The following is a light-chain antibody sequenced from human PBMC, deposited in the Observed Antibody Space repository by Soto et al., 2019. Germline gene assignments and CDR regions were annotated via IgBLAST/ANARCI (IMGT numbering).Light chain of an antibody. V-gene: IGLV2-23*01. CDR3: CSYTGSSTSWV. Sequence: QSALTQPASVSGSPGQSITISCTGTSSDVGSYNLVSWYQQHPGTAPKLIIYEGSKRPSGVSHRFSGSKSGNTASLTISGLQAEDEAGYYCCSYTGSSTSWVFGGGTKLTVL. CDR2: EGS. CDR1: SSDVGSYNL. J-gene: IGLJ3*02.